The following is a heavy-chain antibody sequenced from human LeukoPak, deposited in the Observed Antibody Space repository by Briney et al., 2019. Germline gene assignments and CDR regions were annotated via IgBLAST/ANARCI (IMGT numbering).Heavy chain of an antibody. CDR1: GFTFSSYS. J-gene: IGHJ6*03. D-gene: IGHD3-10*01. CDR3: ARDRENYYGSGWTRNYYYYMDV. Sequence: GGSLRLSCAASGFTFSSYSMNWVRQAPGKGLEWVSSISSSSSYIYYVDSVKGRFTISRDNAKNSLYLQMNSLRAEDTAVYYCARDRENYYGSGWTRNYYYYMDVWGKGTTVTISS. CDR2: ISSSSSYI. V-gene: IGHV3-21*01.